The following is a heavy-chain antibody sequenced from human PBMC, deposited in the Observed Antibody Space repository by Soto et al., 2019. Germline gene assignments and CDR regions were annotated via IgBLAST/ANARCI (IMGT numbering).Heavy chain of an antibody. CDR3: ARDKITGLFDY. CDR1: GSSIVSSSYY. Sequence: SDTLSLTSPVTGSSIVSSSYYGVWICQPLGKGLEWIGSIYYSGSTYYNPSLKSRVTISVDTSKNQFSLKLTSVTAADTAVYYCARDKITGLFDYWGQGTLVTVSS. CDR2: IYYSGST. V-gene: IGHV4-39*02. D-gene: IGHD2-8*02. J-gene: IGHJ4*02.